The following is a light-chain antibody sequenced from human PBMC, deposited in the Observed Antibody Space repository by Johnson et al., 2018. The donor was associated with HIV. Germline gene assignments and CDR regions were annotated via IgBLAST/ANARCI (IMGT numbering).Light chain of an antibody. V-gene: IGLV1-51*01. CDR3: GTWDSSLSAGV. CDR1: TSNIGKSY. Sequence: QSVLTQPPSVSAAPGQKVTISCSGSTSNIGKSYVSWYQQLPGTAPKLLIYDNNRRPSGTPDRFSGSKSGTSATLGITGLQTGDEADYYCGTWDSSLSAGVFGTGTKVTVL. J-gene: IGLJ1*01. CDR2: DNN.